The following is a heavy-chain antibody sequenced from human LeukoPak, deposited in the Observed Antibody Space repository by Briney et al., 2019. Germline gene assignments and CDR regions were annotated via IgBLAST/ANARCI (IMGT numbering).Heavy chain of an antibody. CDR1: GFTFSDYY. CDR2: ISDSGGYT. J-gene: IGHJ4*02. CDR3: AKGGSYRSQPYFDY. V-gene: IGHV3-23*01. Sequence: GALRLSCAASGFTFSDYYMSWIRQAPGKGLEWVSSISDSGGYTFYADSVKGRFTISRDNSKNTVYLQMNSLRAEDTAVYYCAKGGSYRSQPYFDYWGQGTPVTVSS. D-gene: IGHD3-16*02.